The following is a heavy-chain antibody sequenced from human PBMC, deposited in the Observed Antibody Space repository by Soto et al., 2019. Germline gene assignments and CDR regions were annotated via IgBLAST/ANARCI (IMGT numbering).Heavy chain of an antibody. Sequence: SVKVSCKASEYTFTYRYLHWVRQAPGQALEWMGWITPFNGNTNYAQKFQDRVTITRDRSMSTAYMELSSLRSEDTAMYYCARSSFERRSLLDIWGQGTMVTV. CDR3: ARSSFERRSLLDI. J-gene: IGHJ3*02. V-gene: IGHV1-45*02. CDR2: ITPFNGNT. CDR1: EYTFTYRY. D-gene: IGHD1-1*01.